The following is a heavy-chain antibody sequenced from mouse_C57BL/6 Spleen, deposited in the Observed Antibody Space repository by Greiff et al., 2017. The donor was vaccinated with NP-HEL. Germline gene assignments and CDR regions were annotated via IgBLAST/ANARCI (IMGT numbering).Heavy chain of an antibody. J-gene: IGHJ2*01. CDR2: ISYDGSN. CDR1: GYSITSGYY. V-gene: IGHV3-6*01. Sequence: EVKLVESGPGLVKPSQSLSLTCSVTGYSITSGYYWNWIRQFPGNKLEWMGYISYDGSNNYNPSLKNRISITRDTSKNQFFLKLNSVTTEDTATYYCARGDGNYVSYFDYWGQGTTLTVSS. D-gene: IGHD2-1*01. CDR3: ARGDGNYVSYFDY.